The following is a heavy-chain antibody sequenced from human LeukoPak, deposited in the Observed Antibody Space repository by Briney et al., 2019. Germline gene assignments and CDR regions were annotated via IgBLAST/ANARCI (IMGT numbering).Heavy chain of an antibody. J-gene: IGHJ4*02. CDR1: GFTFRSYA. Sequence: PGGSLRLSCVASGFTFRSYAIYWVRQAPGKGLEWVSGISGSGGDTYFADSVKGRFTISRDNAKDTVSLQMDSLRAEDTAVYYCAKTTAGYSSGRYPGWPIDYWGQGTLVTVSS. V-gene: IGHV3-23*01. D-gene: IGHD2-15*01. CDR2: ISGSGGDT. CDR3: AKTTAGYSSGRYPGWPIDY.